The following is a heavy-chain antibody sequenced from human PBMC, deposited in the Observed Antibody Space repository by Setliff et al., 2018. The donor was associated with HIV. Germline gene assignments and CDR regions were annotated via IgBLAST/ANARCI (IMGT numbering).Heavy chain of an antibody. V-gene: IGHV4-38-2*01. D-gene: IGHD3-10*01. CDR2: INYSGST. CDR3: ARGRHGLGLDV. CDR1: GYSISSGYY. Sequence: PSETLSLTCAVSGYSISSGYYWGWIRQPPGKGLEWIGSINYSGSTYYNPSLKSRVTISGDTSKNQFSLRMTSVTAADTAVYYCARGRHGLGLDVWGQGTLVTVSS. J-gene: IGHJ4*02.